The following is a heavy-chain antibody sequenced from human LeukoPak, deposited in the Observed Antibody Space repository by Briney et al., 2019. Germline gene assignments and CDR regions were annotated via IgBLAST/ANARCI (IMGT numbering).Heavy chain of an antibody. Sequence: PSETLSLTCTVSGYSITSGYYWGWIRQPPGKGLEWIGSIYHTGSTYYNPSLKSRVTISVDTSKNQFSLKLSSVTAADTAVYYCARMAQLGGNNWFDPWGQGTLVTVSS. D-gene: IGHD7-27*01. CDR3: ARMAQLGGNNWFDP. V-gene: IGHV4-38-2*02. CDR1: GYSITSGYY. J-gene: IGHJ5*02. CDR2: IYHTGST.